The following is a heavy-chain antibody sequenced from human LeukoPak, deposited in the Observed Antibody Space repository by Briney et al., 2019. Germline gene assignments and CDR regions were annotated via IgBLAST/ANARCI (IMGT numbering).Heavy chain of an antibody. CDR1: GGTFSSYA. CDR2: IIPIFGTA. D-gene: IGHD5-18*01. Sequence: SVKVSCKASGGTFSSYAISWVRQAPGQGLEWMGGIIPIFGTANYAQKFQGRATITADESTSTAYMELSSLRSEDTAVYYCARTDGQAMVTPRLDYWGQGTLVTVSS. CDR3: ARTDGQAMVTPRLDY. J-gene: IGHJ4*02. V-gene: IGHV1-69*13.